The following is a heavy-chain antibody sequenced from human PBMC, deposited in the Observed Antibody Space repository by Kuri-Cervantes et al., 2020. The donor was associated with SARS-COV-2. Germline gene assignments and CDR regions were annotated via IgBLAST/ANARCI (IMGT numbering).Heavy chain of an antibody. J-gene: IGHJ3*02. CDR3: ASPATVTAPHDAFDI. V-gene: IGHV1-8*02. CDR1: GYTFTGYY. CDR2: MNPNSGNT. D-gene: IGHD4-17*01. Sequence: ASVKVSCKASGYTFTGYYMHWVRQAPGQGLEWMGWMNPNSGNTGYAQKFQGRVTMTRNTSISTAYMELSSLRSGDTAVYYCASPATVTAPHDAFDIWGQGTMVTVSS.